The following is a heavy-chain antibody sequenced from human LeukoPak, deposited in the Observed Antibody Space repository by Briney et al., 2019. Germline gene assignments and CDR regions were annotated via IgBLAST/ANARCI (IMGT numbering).Heavy chain of an antibody. Sequence: GGSLRLSCSASGFTFSTYWMSWVRQAPGEGPVWVSRITSDGSTTIYADSVKGRFTVSRDNAKNTLYLQMNSLRAEDTAVYYCVRDSRYTMDVWGQGTTVTVPS. CDR3: VRDSRYTMDV. D-gene: IGHD5-18*01. J-gene: IGHJ6*02. V-gene: IGHV3-74*01. CDR1: GFTFSTYW. CDR2: ITSDGSTT.